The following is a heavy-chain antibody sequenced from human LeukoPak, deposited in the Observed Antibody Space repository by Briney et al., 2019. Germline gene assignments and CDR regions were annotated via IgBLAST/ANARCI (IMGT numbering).Heavy chain of an antibody. J-gene: IGHJ4*02. D-gene: IGHD5-18*01. CDR1: GGSFSGYY. V-gene: IGHV4-34*01. CDR3: ARQTSTWIHDY. Sequence: SETLSLACAVYGGSFSGYYWSWIRQPPGKGLEWIGEINHSGSTNYNPSLESRVTISVDTSKNQFSLKLSSVTAADTAVYYCARQTSTWIHDYWGQGTLVTVSS. CDR2: INHSGST.